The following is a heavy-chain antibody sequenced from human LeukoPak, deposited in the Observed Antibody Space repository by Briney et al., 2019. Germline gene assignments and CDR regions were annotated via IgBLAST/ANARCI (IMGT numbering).Heavy chain of an antibody. CDR3: ARPAYCSSTTCSGGFDI. CDR1: GGYLSGYY. D-gene: IGHD2-2*01. J-gene: IGHJ3*02. CDR2: INHSGST. Sequence: SETLSHTRAVYGGYLSGYYWSWIRQPPGKGLEWIGEINHSGSTNYNPSLKSRVTISVDTSKKQFSLKLSSVTAADTAVYYCARPAYCSSTTCSGGFDIWGQGTMVTVSS. V-gene: IGHV4-34*01.